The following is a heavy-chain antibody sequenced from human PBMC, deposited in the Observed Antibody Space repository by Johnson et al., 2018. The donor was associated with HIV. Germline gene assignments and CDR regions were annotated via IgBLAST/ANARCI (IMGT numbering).Heavy chain of an antibody. CDR2: IYTGSDST. D-gene: IGHD3-10*01. J-gene: IGHJ3*02. CDR3: AGLAVRGSAGAFDI. CDR1: GYSVTGYN. Sequence: VQLVESGGGLVQPGGSLRLSCAVSGYSVTGYNMNWVRQAPVKGLEWVSVIYTGSDSTSYTDSVKDRFTISRDSSQNAVYLQMSSLRAEDTALYYCAGLAVRGSAGAFDIWGQGTLVTVSS. V-gene: IGHV3-66*01.